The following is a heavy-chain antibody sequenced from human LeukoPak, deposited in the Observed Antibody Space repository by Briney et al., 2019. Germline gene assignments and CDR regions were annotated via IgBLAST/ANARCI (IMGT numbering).Heavy chain of an antibody. CDR3: ARDLSGQWLVFDY. CDR2: ISAYNGNT. V-gene: IGHV1-18*01. J-gene: IGHJ4*02. Sequence: GASVTVSCTASGYTFTSYGISWVRQAPGQGLEWMGWISAYNGNTNYAQKLQGRVPMPTHTSTTTAYMELRSLRSDDTAVYYCARDLSGQWLVFDYWGQGTLVTVSS. CDR1: GYTFTSYG. D-gene: IGHD6-19*01.